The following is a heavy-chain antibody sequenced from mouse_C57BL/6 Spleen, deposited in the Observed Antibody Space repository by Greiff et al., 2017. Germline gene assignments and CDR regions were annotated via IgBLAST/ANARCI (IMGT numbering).Heavy chain of an antibody. V-gene: IGHV1-9*01. J-gene: IGHJ1*03. D-gene: IGHD2-3*01. Sequence: QVQLQQSGAELMKPGASVKLSCKATGYTFTGYWIEWVKQRPGHGLEWSGEILPGSGSTNYNEKFKGKATFTADTYSNTAYMQLSSLTTEDSAIYYCARWLLLLGYFDVWGTGTTVTVSS. CDR3: ARWLLLLGYFDV. CDR2: ILPGSGST. CDR1: GYTFTGYW.